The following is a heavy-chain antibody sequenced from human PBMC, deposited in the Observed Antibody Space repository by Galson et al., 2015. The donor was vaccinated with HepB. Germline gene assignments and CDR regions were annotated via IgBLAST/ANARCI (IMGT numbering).Heavy chain of an antibody. J-gene: IGHJ4*02. Sequence: SLRLSCAASGFTFSSYSMNWVRQAPGKGLEWVSYISSSSSTIYYADSVKGRFTISRDNAKNSLYLQMNSLRDEDTAVYYCARFGSRGSGSYHSPDFDYWGQGTLVTVSS. CDR2: ISSSSSTI. V-gene: IGHV3-48*02. CDR1: GFTFSSYS. D-gene: IGHD3-10*01. CDR3: ARFGSRGSGSYHSPDFDY.